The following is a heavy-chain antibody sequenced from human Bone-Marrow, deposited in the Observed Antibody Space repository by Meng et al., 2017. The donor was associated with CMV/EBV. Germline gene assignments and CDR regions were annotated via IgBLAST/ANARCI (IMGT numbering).Heavy chain of an antibody. V-gene: IGHV3-30*02. D-gene: IGHD5-18*01. CDR3: ARWVTASYSRGYSYGREDY. J-gene: IGHJ4*02. Sequence: LSLTCAAPGFTFSNYGMHWVRQAPGKGLEWVAFVRYDGGDKFYADSVKGRFTISRDNSKNTLYLQMNSLRAEDTAVYYCARWVTASYSRGYSYGREDYWGQGTLVTVSS. CDR2: VRYDGGDK. CDR1: GFTFSNYG.